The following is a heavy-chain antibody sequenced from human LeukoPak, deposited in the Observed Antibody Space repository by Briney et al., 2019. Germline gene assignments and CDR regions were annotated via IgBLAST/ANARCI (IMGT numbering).Heavy chain of an antibody. D-gene: IGHD6-13*01. J-gene: IGHJ4*02. CDR1: GFTFSSYS. Sequence: GGSLRLSCAASGFTFSSYSMNWVRQAPGKGLEWVSSISSSSSYIYYADSVKGRFTISRGNSKNTLYLQMNSLRAEDTAVYYCAKDRILGIAAAGTSLDYWGQGTLVTVSS. V-gene: IGHV3-21*01. CDR3: AKDRILGIAAAGTSLDY. CDR2: ISSSSSYI.